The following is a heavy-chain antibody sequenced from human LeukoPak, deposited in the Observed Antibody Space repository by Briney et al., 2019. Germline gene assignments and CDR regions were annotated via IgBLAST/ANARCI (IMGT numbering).Heavy chain of an antibody. V-gene: IGHV3-7*04. D-gene: IGHD3-3*01. CDR3: AGGFLIES. CDR2: IKQDGSEK. CDR1: GFTFSTYY. Sequence: GGSLRLSCAASGFTFSTYYMAWVSQAPGKGLEWVANIKQDGSEKYYGGSVKGRFTISRDNAKNALYLQLNSLRVEDTAVYFCAGGFLIESWGQGTLVTVSS. J-gene: IGHJ4*02.